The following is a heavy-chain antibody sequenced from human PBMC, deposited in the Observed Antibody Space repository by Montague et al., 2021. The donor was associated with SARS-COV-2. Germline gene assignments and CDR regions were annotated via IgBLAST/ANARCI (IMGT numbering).Heavy chain of an antibody. Sequence: SETLSLTCTVSAGSISSSSYYWGWIRQPPGKGLEWIGSIYYSGSTYYNPSLKSRVTISVDTSKNQFSLKLSSVTAADTAVYYCARLISRQNNIVVVGLYYFDYWGQGTLVTVSS. D-gene: IGHD2-15*01. CDR3: ARLISRQNNIVVVGLYYFDY. V-gene: IGHV4-39*07. CDR1: AGSISSSSYY. CDR2: IYYSGST. J-gene: IGHJ4*02.